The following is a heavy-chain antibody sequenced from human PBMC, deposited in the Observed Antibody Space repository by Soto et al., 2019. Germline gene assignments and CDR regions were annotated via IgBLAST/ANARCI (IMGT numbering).Heavy chain of an antibody. CDR3: AKDWALSSGWYYYGMDV. J-gene: IGHJ6*02. V-gene: IGHV3-23*01. CDR2: ISGSGGST. CDR1: GFTVSSYA. Sequence: GGSLRLSCAASGFTVSSYAMSWVRQARGKGLEWVSAISGSGGSTYYADSVKGRFTISRDNSKNTLYLQMNSLRAEDTAVYYCAKDWALSSGWYYYGMDVWGQGTTVTVSS. D-gene: IGHD6-19*01.